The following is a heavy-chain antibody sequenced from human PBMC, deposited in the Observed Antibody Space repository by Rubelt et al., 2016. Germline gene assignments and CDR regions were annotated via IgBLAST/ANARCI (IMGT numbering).Heavy chain of an antibody. CDR2: IYSSGSA. J-gene: IGHJ4*02. D-gene: IGHD5-24*01. Sequence: TVSGGSISGYFWSWIRQPPGKGLEWIGYIYSSGSASYNPSLKSRVTISLDRSKSKFSLKLSSVTAADTAVYYCARVGDGNNFFYLDYWGQGTLVTVSS. CDR3: ARVGDGNNFFYLDY. CDR1: GGSISGYF. V-gene: IGHV4-59*01.